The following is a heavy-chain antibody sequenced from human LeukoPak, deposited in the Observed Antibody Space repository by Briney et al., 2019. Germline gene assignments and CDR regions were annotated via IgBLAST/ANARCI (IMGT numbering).Heavy chain of an antibody. V-gene: IGHV3-30*04. CDR2: ISYDGSNK. Sequence: SGGSLRLSCAASGFTFSSYAMHWVRQAPGKGLEWVAVISYDGSNKYYADSVKGRFTISRDNSKNTLYLQMNSLRAEDTAVYYCARDLRKGGSSSDYFDYWGQGTLVTVSS. CDR3: ARDLRKGGSSSDYFDY. J-gene: IGHJ4*02. CDR1: GFTFSSYA. D-gene: IGHD6-6*01.